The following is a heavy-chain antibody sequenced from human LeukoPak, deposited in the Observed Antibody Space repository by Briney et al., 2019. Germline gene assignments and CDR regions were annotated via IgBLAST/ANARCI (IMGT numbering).Heavy chain of an antibody. CDR3: ARSGYRHPYHFDS. CDR1: GFILNSHS. V-gene: IGHV3-21*01. Sequence: GGSLRLSCAASGFILNSHSMNWVRQAPGKGLEWVSSISSTSSYIYYADSVKSRFTISRDNAKNSLYLQMNSLRAEDTAVYYCARSGYRHPYHFDSWGQGTLVTVSS. D-gene: IGHD3-22*01. J-gene: IGHJ4*02. CDR2: ISSTSSYI.